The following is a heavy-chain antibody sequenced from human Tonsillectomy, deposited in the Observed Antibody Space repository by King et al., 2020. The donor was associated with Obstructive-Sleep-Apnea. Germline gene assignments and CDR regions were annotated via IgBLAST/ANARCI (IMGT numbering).Heavy chain of an antibody. D-gene: IGHD4-17*01. J-gene: IGHJ4*02. CDR3: AKGWGAGDFPSPLDY. CDR2: IGGSGDST. V-gene: IGHV3-23*04. Sequence: VQLVESGGGLVQPGGSLRLSCAASGFTFTIYAMSWVRQAPGKGLEWVSSIGGSGDSTYYADSVKGRFTISRDNSKNTLFLQMNSLRADDTAVYYCAKGWGAGDFPSPLDYWGQGILVTVSS. CDR1: GFTFTIYA.